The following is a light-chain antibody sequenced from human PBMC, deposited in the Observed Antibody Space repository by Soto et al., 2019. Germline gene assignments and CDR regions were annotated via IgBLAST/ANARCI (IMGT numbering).Light chain of an antibody. V-gene: IGKV1D-13*01. J-gene: IGKJ4*02. CDR3: QQFNNYPLLT. CDR1: QGISSA. Sequence: AIQLTQSPSSLSASVGDRVTITCRASQGISSALAWYQQKPGKAPKLLIYDASSLESGVPSRFSRSGSGTDFALTISSLQPEDFATYYCQQFNNYPLLTFGGGTKVEIK. CDR2: DAS.